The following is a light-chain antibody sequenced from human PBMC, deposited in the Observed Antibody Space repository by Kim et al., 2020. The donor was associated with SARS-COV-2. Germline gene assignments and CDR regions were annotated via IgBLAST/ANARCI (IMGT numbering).Light chain of an antibody. Sequence: ALGQTVRITCQGDSLRNYYASWYQNKPGQAPVVVIYGKNNRPSGIPDRFSGSSSGNTTSLTITGAQAEDEADYYCNSRDNSGNHWVFGGGTQLTVL. J-gene: IGLJ3*02. V-gene: IGLV3-19*01. CDR1: SLRNYY. CDR3: NSRDNSGNHWV. CDR2: GKN.